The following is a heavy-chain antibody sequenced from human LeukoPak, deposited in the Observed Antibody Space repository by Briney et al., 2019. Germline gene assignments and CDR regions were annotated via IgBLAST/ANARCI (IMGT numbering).Heavy chain of an antibody. D-gene: IGHD3-10*01. CDR2: IYYSGST. J-gene: IGHJ4*02. CDR1: GGSISSSSYY. Sequence: PSETLSLTCTVSGGSISSSSYYWGWIRQPPGKGLEWIGSIYYSGSTYYNPSLKSRVTISVDTSKNQFSLKLSSVTAADTAVYYCASVLNDYFDYWGQGTLVTVSS. CDR3: ASVLNDYFDY. V-gene: IGHV4-39*01.